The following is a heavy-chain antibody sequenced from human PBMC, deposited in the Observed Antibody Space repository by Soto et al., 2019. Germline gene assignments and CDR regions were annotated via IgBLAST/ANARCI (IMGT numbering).Heavy chain of an antibody. V-gene: IGHV1-18*01. J-gene: IGHJ4*02. CDR1: XXXXTSYX. Sequence: QVQLVQSGAXXKKXXXSVKXSCKXSXXXXTSYXXSWVRQAPGQGLEWMGWISAYNGNKNYAQKLQGRVTMTTDTPASTAYMELRSLRSDDTAVYYCARKGAYGDYLLFYFDYWGQGTLVTVSS. D-gene: IGHD4-17*01. CDR2: ISAYNGNK. CDR3: ARKGAYGDYLLFYFDY.